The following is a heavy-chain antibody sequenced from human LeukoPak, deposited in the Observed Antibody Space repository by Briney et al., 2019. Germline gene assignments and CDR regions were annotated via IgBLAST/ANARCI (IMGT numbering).Heavy chain of an antibody. CDR3: ARHGYEWGLDI. CDR1: GGSISGSNYY. D-gene: IGHD1-26*01. Sequence: KPSETLSLTCIVSGGSISGSNYYWGWIRQPPGKGLEWIGSIYYSGSTYYNPSLKSRVTISVDTSKNQFSLRLSSVTAADTAVYYCARHGYEWGLDIWGQGTMVTVSS. J-gene: IGHJ3*02. V-gene: IGHV4-39*01. CDR2: IYYSGST.